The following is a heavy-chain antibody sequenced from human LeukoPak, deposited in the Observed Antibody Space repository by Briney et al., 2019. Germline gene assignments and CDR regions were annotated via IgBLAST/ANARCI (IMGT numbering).Heavy chain of an antibody. V-gene: IGHV4-34*01. CDR1: GGSFSGYY. Sequence: SETLSLTCAVYGGSFSGYYWSWIRQPPGKGPEWIGEINHSGSTNYNPSLKSRVTISVDTSKNQFSLKLSSVTAADTAVYYCARGIILRYFDWPYYFDYWGQGTLVTVSS. CDR2: INHSGST. D-gene: IGHD3-9*01. CDR3: ARGIILRYFDWPYYFDY. J-gene: IGHJ4*02.